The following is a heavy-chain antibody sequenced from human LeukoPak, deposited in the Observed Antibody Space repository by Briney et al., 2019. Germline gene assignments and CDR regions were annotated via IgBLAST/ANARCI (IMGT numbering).Heavy chain of an antibody. V-gene: IGHV4-34*01. CDR3: TRGPGVALAGDRPHYYHGIDL. CDR2: LNDDGTT. D-gene: IGHD2-21*01. J-gene: IGHJ6*04. CDR1: GGFFSGYY. Sequence: SETLSLTCAVYGGFFSGYYWSWLRQSPGKGLEWIGELNDDGTTTYNPSLKSRVTMSLDRSKIKFSLEMTSVTAADRAVYYCTRGPGVALAGDRPHYYHGIDLWGKGTTVTVSA.